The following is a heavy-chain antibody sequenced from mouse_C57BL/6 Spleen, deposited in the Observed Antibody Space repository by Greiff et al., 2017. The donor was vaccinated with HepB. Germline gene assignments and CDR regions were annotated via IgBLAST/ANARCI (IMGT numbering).Heavy chain of an antibody. J-gene: IGHJ4*01. V-gene: IGHV1-80*01. CDR3: SRSGRRQNLFYAMDY. Sequence: VQLQQSGAELVKPGASVKISCKASGYAFSSYWMNWVKQRPGKGLEWIGQIYPGDGDTNHNGKFKGKATLTADKSSSTAYMQLSSLTSEDSAVYFCSRSGRRQNLFYAMDYWGQGTSVTVSS. CDR2: IYPGDGDT. D-gene: IGHD1-1*01. CDR1: GYAFSSYW.